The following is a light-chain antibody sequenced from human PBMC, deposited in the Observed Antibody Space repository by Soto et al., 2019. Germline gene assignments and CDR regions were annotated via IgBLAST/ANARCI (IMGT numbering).Light chain of an antibody. Sequence: QSALTQPASVSGSPGQSITISCIGTSSDVGAYNYVSWYQQHPGKAPKLMIYDVSNRPSGVSNRFSGSKSGNTASLTISGLQAEDEADYYCSSYTSSSTRVFGGGTQLTVL. J-gene: IGLJ3*02. CDR3: SSYTSSSTRV. CDR1: SSDVGAYNY. CDR2: DVS. V-gene: IGLV2-14*03.